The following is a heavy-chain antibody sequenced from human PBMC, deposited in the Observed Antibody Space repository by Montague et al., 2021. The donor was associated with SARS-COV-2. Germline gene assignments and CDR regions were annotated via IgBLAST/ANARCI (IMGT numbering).Heavy chain of an antibody. Sequence: SETLSLTCTVSGGSISGFYWSWIRQPPGKGLEWIGYIYYSGSTKXXPSLESRVAVSVDRSKNQVSLKLTSVIAADTAVYYCARLLRSCTNGVCRTYYYYALDVWGQGTTVAVSS. V-gene: IGHV4-59*01. J-gene: IGHJ6*02. D-gene: IGHD2-8*01. CDR2: IYYSGST. CDR3: ARLLRSCTNGVCRTYYYYALDV. CDR1: GGSISGFY.